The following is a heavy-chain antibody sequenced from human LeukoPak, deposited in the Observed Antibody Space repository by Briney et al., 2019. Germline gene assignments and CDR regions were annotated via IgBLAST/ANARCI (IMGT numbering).Heavy chain of an antibody. J-gene: IGHJ4*02. CDR2: IYYSGNT. D-gene: IGHD3-10*01. Sequence: PSETLSLTCTVSSGSITNYYWSWIRQPPGKGLEWIGFIYYSGNTNYNPSLKSRVTISVDTSKNQFSLNLSSATAADTAVYYCAKVAKYYYGSETYFFFEDWGQGTLVTVSS. V-gene: IGHV4-59*12. CDR3: AKVAKYYYGSETYFFFED. CDR1: SGSITNYY.